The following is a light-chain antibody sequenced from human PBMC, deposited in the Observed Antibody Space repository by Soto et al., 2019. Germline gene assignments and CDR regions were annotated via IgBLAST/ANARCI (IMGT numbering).Light chain of an antibody. J-gene: IGKJ4*01. CDR1: QSISRY. Sequence: DIQMTQSPSSLSASVGDRVTITCRASQSISRYLNWYQQKPGKAPKLLIYAASSLQSGVPSRFSGSGSGTDFTLTISSLQPEDFATYYCQQSYSTLRLTFGGGTKVEIK. CDR3: QQSYSTLRLT. CDR2: AAS. V-gene: IGKV1-39*01.